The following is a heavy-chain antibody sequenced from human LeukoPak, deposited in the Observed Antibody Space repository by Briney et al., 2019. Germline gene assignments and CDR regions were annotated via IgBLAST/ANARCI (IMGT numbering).Heavy chain of an antibody. D-gene: IGHD2-2*01. Sequence: GASVKVSRKASGYTFTGYYTHWVRQAPGQGLEWMGWINPNSGGTNYAQKFQGRVTMTRDTSISTAYMELSRLRSDDTAVYYCARDIVVVPAATVVYYYYGMDVWGQGTTVTVSS. CDR3: ARDIVVVPAATVVYYYYGMDV. V-gene: IGHV1-2*02. CDR2: INPNSGGT. CDR1: GYTFTGYY. J-gene: IGHJ6*02.